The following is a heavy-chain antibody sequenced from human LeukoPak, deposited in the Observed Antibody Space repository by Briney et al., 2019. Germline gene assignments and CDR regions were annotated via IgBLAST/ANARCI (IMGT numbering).Heavy chain of an antibody. D-gene: IGHD3-9*01. CDR1: GFTFSSYA. V-gene: IGHV3-23*01. CDR2: ISGSGGST. J-gene: IGHJ6*02. CDR3: AKDRKVLRYFDWSLHYYYGMDV. Sequence: GGSLRLSCAASGFTFSSYAISWVRQAPGKGLEWVSAISGSGGSTYYADSVKGRFTISRDNSKNTLYLQMNSLRAEDTAVYYCAKDRKVLRYFDWSLHYYYGMDVWGQGTTVTVSS.